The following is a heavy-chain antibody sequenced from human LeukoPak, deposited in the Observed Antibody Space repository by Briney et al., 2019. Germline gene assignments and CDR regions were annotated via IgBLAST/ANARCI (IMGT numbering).Heavy chain of an antibody. V-gene: IGHV1-69*01. CDR2: IIPIFGTA. CDR1: GGTFSSYA. D-gene: IGHD2-2*01. Sequence: SVKVSCKASGGTFSSYAISWVRQAPGQGLEWMRGIIPIFGTANYAQKFQGRVTITADESTSTAYMELSSLRSEDTAVYYCAGDIVVVPAATGGWFDPWGQGTLVTVSS. CDR3: AGDIVVVPAATGGWFDP. J-gene: IGHJ5*02.